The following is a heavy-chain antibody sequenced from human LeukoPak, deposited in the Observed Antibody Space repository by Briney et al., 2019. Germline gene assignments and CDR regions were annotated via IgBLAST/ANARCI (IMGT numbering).Heavy chain of an antibody. D-gene: IGHD1-26*01. V-gene: IGHV3-30*02. CDR2: IRYDGSNK. CDR3: AIPEVGAPYYYYYYMDV. CDR1: GFTFSSYG. J-gene: IGHJ6*03. Sequence: GGSLRLSCAASGFTFSSYGMHWVRQAPGKGLEWVAFIRYDGSNKYYADSVKGRFTISRDNSKNTLYLQMNSLRAEDTAVYYCAIPEVGAPYYYYYYMDVWGKGTTVTVSS.